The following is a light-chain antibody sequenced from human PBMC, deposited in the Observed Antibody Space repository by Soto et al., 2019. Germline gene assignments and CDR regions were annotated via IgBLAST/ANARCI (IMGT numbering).Light chain of an antibody. CDR2: EVI. CDR3: SSYAGSNVWV. CDR1: NTDVGGYNY. V-gene: IGLV2-8*01. Sequence: QSALTQPPSASGSPGQSVTISCTGSNTDVGGYNYVSWYQQHPGKAPKVMIYEVIKRPSGVPARFSGSRSGNTASLTVSGLQAEDEAVYYCSSYAGSNVWVFGGGTKLTVL. J-gene: IGLJ3*02.